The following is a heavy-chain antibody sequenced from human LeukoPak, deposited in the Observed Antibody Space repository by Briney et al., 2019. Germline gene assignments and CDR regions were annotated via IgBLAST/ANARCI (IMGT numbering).Heavy chain of an antibody. Sequence: GGSLRLSCAASGFTFDDYAMHWVRQAPGKGLEWVSGISWNSGSIGYADSVKGRFTISRDNAKNSLYLQMNRLRAEDTALYYRAKARDGCFDHWGQGTLVTVSS. J-gene: IGHJ4*02. CDR3: AKARDGCFDH. CDR1: GFTFDDYA. V-gene: IGHV3-9*01. CDR2: ISWNSGSI. D-gene: IGHD5-24*01.